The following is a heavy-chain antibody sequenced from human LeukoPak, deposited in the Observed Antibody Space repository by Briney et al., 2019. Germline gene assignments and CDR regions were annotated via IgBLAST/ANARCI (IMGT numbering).Heavy chain of an antibody. Sequence: GESLKISCKRSGYSFTSYWFSWVRQMPGKGLEWMGRIDPSDSYTNYSPSFQGHVTISADKSISTAYLQWSSLKASDTAMYYCASTYYYDSSGYYYFDYWGQGTLVTVSS. CDR3: ASTYYYDSSGYYYFDY. J-gene: IGHJ4*02. CDR2: IDPSDSYT. D-gene: IGHD3-22*01. V-gene: IGHV5-10-1*01. CDR1: GYSFTSYW.